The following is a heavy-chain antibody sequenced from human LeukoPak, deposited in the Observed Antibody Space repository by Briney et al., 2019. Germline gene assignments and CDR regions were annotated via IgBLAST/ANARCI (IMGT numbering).Heavy chain of an antibody. D-gene: IGHD1-14*01. J-gene: IGHJ3*02. Sequence: GGSLRLSCAASGFTVSSNYMTRVRQGPGKGLEWVSIIYSGGSTNYADSVKGRFAISRDTSKNTLYLQMNSLRAEDTAVYYCARGRTRRSPFDIWGRGTMVTVSS. CDR1: GFTVSSNY. CDR3: ARGRTRRSPFDI. V-gene: IGHV3-53*01. CDR2: IYSGGST.